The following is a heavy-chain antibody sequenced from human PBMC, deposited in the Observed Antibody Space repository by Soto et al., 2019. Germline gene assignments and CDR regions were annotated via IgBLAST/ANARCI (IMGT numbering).Heavy chain of an antibody. D-gene: IGHD4-17*01. V-gene: IGHV4-30-2*01. J-gene: IGHJ4*02. CDR2: IYHSGST. CDR1: GGSISSGGYS. Sequence: QLQLQDSGSGLVKPSQTPALTSAVSGGSISSGGYSWGWIRSPSGKGLEGIGYIYHSGSTYYNPSLKSRVTISVDRSKNQFSLKLSSVTAADTAVYYCASHDYGDSYFDYWGQGTLVTVSS. CDR3: ASHDYGDSYFDY.